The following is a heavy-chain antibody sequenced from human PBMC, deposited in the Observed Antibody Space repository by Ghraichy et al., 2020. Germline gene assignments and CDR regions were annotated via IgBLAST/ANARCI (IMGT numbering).Heavy chain of an antibody. CDR2: ITTKSGNT. D-gene: IGHD3-10*01. CDR3: ARGINWFDP. V-gene: IGHV1-18*01. J-gene: IGHJ5*02. Sequence: MGWITTKSGNTQFARKFQGRLIMTADTSTSTAYMELRSLRSDDTAVYYCARGINWFDPWGQGTQVTVSS.